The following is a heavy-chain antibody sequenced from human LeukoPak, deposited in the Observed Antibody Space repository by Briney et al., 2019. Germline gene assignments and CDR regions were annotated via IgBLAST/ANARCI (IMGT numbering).Heavy chain of an antibody. D-gene: IGHD1-26*01. Sequence: PSETLSLTCTVSGGSVSSGSYSWSWIRQPPGKGLEWIGYIYYSGSTSYNPSLRSRVTISVDTSKNQFSLNLTSVTAADTAVYYCARDGRGGYYHADYWGQGTLVTVSS. CDR2: IYYSGST. V-gene: IGHV4-61*01. J-gene: IGHJ4*02. CDR1: GGSVSSGSYS. CDR3: ARDGRGGYYHADY.